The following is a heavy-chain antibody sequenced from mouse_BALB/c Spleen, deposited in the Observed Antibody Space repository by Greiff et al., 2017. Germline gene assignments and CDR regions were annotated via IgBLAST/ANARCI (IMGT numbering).Heavy chain of an antibody. V-gene: IGHV3-2*02. J-gene: IGHJ3*01. CDR1: GYSITSDYA. D-gene: IGHD1-1*01. CDR2: ISYSGST. CDR3: AKRDYYGSPWFAY. Sequence: EVKLMESGPGLVKPSQSLSLTCTVTGYSITSDYAWNWIRQFPGNKLEWMGYISYSGSTSYNPSLKSRISITRDTSKNQFFLQLNSVTTEDTATYYCAKRDYYGSPWFAYWGQGTLVTVSA.